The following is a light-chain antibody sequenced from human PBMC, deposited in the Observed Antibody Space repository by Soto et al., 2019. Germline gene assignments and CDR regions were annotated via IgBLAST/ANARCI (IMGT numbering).Light chain of an antibody. Sequence: QSVLTQPASVSGSPGQPITISCTGTSSDVGSYNLVSWYQQHPGKAPKLMIYEGSKRPSGVSNRFSGSKSGNTASLTISGLQAEDEADYYCCSYAGSSTFGAVFGTGTKVTVL. V-gene: IGLV2-23*03. J-gene: IGLJ1*01. CDR1: SSDVGSYNL. CDR2: EGS. CDR3: CSYAGSSTFGAV.